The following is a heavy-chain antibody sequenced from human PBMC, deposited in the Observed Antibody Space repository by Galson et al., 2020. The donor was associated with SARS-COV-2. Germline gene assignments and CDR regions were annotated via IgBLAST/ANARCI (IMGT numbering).Heavy chain of an antibody. CDR2: ISSSGNHI. CDR3: ANSDYPVN. V-gene: IGHV3-21*06. Sequence: GESLKISCAASGFTGFTFSSYTMNWVRQAPGKGLEWVSSISSSGNHIFYADSVRGRFTISRDNAKDLLYLRMNSLRVEDTALYYCANSDYPVNWGEGTLVTVSS. D-gene: IGHD4-17*01. CDR1: GFTGFTFSSYT. J-gene: IGHJ4*02.